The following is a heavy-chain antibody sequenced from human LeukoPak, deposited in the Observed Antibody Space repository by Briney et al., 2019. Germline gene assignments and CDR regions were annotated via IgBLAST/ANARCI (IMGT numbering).Heavy chain of an antibody. V-gene: IGHV3-64*01. J-gene: IGHJ4*02. CDR1: GFTFSSYA. Sequence: GGSLRLSCAASGFTFSSYAMHWVRQAPGQGLEYVSAITTNGDKTYYGNSVKGRFTISRDNSKNTLYPQMGSLRIEDMAVYYCARGGATTLFDYWGQGTLVTVSS. D-gene: IGHD1-26*01. CDR3: ARGGATTLFDY. CDR2: ITTNGDKT.